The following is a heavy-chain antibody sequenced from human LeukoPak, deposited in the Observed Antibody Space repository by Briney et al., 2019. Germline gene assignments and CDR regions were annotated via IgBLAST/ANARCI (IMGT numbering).Heavy chain of an antibody. CDR2: IYTSGST. V-gene: IGHV4-61*02. CDR3: ARGKRGGSYYNY. D-gene: IGHD1-26*01. J-gene: IGHJ4*02. CDR1: GGSISSAAYY. Sequence: ASETLSLTCTVSGGSISSAAYYWSWIRQPAGKGLEWIARIYTSGSTNYNPSLKSRVTISVDTSKNQFSLKLSSVTAADTAVYYCARGKRGGSYYNYWGQGTLVTVSS.